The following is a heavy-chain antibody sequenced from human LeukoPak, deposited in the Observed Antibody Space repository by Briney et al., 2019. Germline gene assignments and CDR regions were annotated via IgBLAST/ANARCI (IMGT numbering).Heavy chain of an antibody. CDR1: GGSISSYY. Sequence: SETLSLTCTVSGGSISSYYWSWIRQPPGKGLEWIGYIYYSGSTNYNPSLKSRVTISVDTSKNQFSLKLSSVTAADTAVYYCARIDLTYYYYMDVWGKGTTVTVSS. CDR3: ARIDLTYYYYMDV. CDR2: IYYSGST. D-gene: IGHD3-3*01. J-gene: IGHJ6*03. V-gene: IGHV4-59*01.